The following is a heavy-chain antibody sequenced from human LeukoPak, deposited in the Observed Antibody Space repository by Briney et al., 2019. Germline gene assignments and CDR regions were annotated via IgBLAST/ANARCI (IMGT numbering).Heavy chain of an antibody. Sequence: PSETLSLTCTVSGGSISSYYWSWIRQPPGKGLEWIGYIYYSGSTNYNPSLKSRITISVDTSKNQFSLKLSSVTAADTAVYYCARVKANTIFGVVILDAFDIWGQGTMVTVSS. CDR2: IYYSGST. D-gene: IGHD3-3*01. J-gene: IGHJ3*02. CDR1: GGSISSYY. V-gene: IGHV4-59*01. CDR3: ARVKANTIFGVVILDAFDI.